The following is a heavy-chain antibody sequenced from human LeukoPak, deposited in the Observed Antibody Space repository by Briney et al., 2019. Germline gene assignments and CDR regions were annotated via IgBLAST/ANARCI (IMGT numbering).Heavy chain of an antibody. Sequence: GGSLRLSCAASGFTFSSYAMSWVRQAPGKGLEWVSAISGSGGSTYYADSVKGRFTISRDNSKNTLYLQMNSLRAEDTAVYYCANGGYRYYYYGMDVWGQGTTVTVSS. D-gene: IGHD1-1*01. CDR2: ISGSGGST. CDR1: GFTFSSYA. J-gene: IGHJ6*02. V-gene: IGHV3-23*01. CDR3: ANGGYRYYYYGMDV.